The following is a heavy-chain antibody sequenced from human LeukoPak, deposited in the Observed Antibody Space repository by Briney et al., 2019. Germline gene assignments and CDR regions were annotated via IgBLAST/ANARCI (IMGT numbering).Heavy chain of an antibody. D-gene: IGHD3-22*01. CDR2: IIPIFGTA. CDR1: GYTFTGYY. CDR3: ARDLFGDSSGLDY. V-gene: IGHV1-69*05. J-gene: IGHJ4*02. Sequence: SVKVSCKASGYTFTGYYMHWVRQAPGQGLEWMGRIIPIFGTANYAQKFQGRVTITTDESTSTAYMELSSLRSEDTAVYYCARDLFGDSSGLDYWGQGTLVTVSS.